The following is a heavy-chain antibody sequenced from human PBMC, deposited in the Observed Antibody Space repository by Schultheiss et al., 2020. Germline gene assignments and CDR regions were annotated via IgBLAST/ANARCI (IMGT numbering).Heavy chain of an antibody. CDR1: GYTFTSYA. CDR2: INAGNGNT. Sequence: ASVKVSCKASGYTFTSYAMHWVRQAPGQRLEWMGWINAGNGNTNYAQKLQGRVTMTTDTSTSTAYMELRSLRSDDTAVYYCARAGYYYDFWSGYPDYWGQGTLVTVSS. D-gene: IGHD3-3*01. J-gene: IGHJ4*02. V-gene: IGHV1-3*01. CDR3: ARAGYYYDFWSGYPDY.